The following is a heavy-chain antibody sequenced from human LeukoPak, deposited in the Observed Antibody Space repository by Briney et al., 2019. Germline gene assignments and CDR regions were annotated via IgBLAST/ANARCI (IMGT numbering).Heavy chain of an antibody. CDR1: GFTFSSYE. Sequence: GGSLRLSCAASGFTFSSYEMNWVRQAPGKGLEWVSYISSSGSPIYYADSVKGRFTISRDNAKNTLYLQMNSLRAEDTAVYFCAKRGVVIRVILVGFHKEAYYFDSWGQGALVTVSS. V-gene: IGHV3-48*03. CDR3: AKRGVVIRVILVGFHKEAYYFDS. J-gene: IGHJ4*02. D-gene: IGHD3-22*01. CDR2: ISSSGSPI.